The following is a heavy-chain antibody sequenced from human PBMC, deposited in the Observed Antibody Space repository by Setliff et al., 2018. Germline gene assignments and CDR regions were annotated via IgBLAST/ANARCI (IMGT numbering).Heavy chain of an antibody. CDR1: GYTFTSYG. V-gene: IGHV1-18*01. CDR3: ARDCSSTSCYGYYHYYGMDV. Sequence: ASVKVSCKASGYTFTSYGISWVRQAPGQGLEWMGWISAYNGNTNYAQKLQGRVTMTTDTSTSTAYMELRSLRSDDTAVYYCARDCSSTSCYGYYHYYGMDVWGQGTTVTVSS. D-gene: IGHD2-2*01. J-gene: IGHJ6*02. CDR2: ISAYNGNT.